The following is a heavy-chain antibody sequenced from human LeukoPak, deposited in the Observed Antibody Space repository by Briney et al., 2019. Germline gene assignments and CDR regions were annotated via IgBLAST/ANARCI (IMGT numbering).Heavy chain of an antibody. Sequence: PGEPLKISCKGSGYSFTNYWIGWVRQMPARGLEWMGIVSPDGSDTRYSPSFQGQVTISADKSITTAYLQWSSLKASDTAMYYCARLTSSWSFDYWGQGTLVTVSS. D-gene: IGHD6-13*01. CDR1: GYSFTNYW. J-gene: IGHJ4*02. V-gene: IGHV5-51*01. CDR2: VSPDGSDT. CDR3: ARLTSSWSFDY.